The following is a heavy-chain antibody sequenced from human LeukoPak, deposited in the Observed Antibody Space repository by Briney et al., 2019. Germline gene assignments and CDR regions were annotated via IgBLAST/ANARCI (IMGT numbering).Heavy chain of an antibody. J-gene: IGHJ6*04. CDR1: GGSFSGYY. CDR2: INHSGST. CDR3: ASAGSRYYYYGMDV. Sequence: SETLSLTCAVYGGSFSGYYWGWIRQPPGKGLEWIGEINHSGSTNYNPSLKSRVTISVDTSKNQFSLELSSVTAADTAVYYCASAGSRYYYYGMDVWGKGTTVTVSS. D-gene: IGHD3-10*01. V-gene: IGHV4-34*01.